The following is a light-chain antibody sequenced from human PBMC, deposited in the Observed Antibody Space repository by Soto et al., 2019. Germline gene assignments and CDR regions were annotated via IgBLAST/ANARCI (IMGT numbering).Light chain of an antibody. Sequence: AIRMTQSPSSLSASTGDRVTITCRASQGISSYLAWYQQKPGKAPKLLIYAAPTLQSGVPSRFSGSGSGTDFTLIISCLQSEDFATYYCQQYYSYPLTFGPGTKVDIK. J-gene: IGKJ3*01. CDR2: AAP. CDR1: QGISSY. V-gene: IGKV1-8*01. CDR3: QQYYSYPLT.